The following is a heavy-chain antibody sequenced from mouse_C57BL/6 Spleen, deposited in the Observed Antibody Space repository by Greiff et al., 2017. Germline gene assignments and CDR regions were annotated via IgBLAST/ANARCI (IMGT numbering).Heavy chain of an antibody. CDR3: AREGVYSNYDY. CDR2: ISYDGSN. CDR1: GYSITSGYY. Sequence: EVKLQESGPGLVKPSQSLSLTCSVTGYSITSGYYWNWIRQFPGNKLEWMGYISYDGSNNYNPSLKNRISITRDTSKNQFFLKLNSVTTEDTATYYCAREGVYSNYDYWGQGTTLTVSS. D-gene: IGHD2-5*01. J-gene: IGHJ2*01. V-gene: IGHV3-6*01.